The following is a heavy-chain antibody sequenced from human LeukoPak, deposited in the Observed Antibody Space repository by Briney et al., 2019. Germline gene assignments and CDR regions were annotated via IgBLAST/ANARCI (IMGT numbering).Heavy chain of an antibody. J-gene: IGHJ4*02. CDR2: IKSKTDGGTT. Sequence: GGSLRLSCAASGFTFSNAWMSWVRQAPGKGLEWVSRIKSKTDGGTTDYAAPVKGRFTISRDDSKNTLYLQMNSLKTEDTAVYYCTTSGYWGQGTLVTVSS. D-gene: IGHD3-10*01. V-gene: IGHV3-15*01. CDR1: GFTFSNAW. CDR3: TTSGY.